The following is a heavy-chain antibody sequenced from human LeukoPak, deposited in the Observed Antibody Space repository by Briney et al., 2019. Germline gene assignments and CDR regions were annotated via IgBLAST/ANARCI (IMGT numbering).Heavy chain of an antibody. Sequence: EPSETLSLTCTVSGGSISGYCWSWIRQPPGKGLEWIGYIYYSGSPNYNPSLKSRVTISVDTSKNQFSLKLSSVTAADTAVYYCARDREVRGYFDLWGRGTLVTVSS. D-gene: IGHD3-10*01. J-gene: IGHJ2*01. CDR2: IYYSGSP. CDR1: GGSISGYC. CDR3: ARDREVRGYFDL. V-gene: IGHV4-59*01.